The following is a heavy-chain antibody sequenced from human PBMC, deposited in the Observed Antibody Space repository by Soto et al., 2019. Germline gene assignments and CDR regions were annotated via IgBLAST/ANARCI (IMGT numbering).Heavy chain of an antibody. CDR1: GYTLTELS. D-gene: IGHD3-9*01. CDR2: FDPEDGET. CDR3: ATDSRLGLTATTFDY. Sequence: ASVKVSCKVSGYTLTELSMHWVRQAPGKGLEWMGGFDPEDGETIYAQKFQGRVTMTEDTSTDTAYMELSSLRSEDTAVYYCATDSRLGLTATTFDYWGQGTLVTVSS. V-gene: IGHV1-24*01. J-gene: IGHJ4*02.